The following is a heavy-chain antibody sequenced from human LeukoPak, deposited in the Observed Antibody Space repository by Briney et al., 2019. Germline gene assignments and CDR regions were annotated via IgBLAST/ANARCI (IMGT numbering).Heavy chain of an antibody. CDR3: ARARAMATIYFDY. CDR2: IYPGDSDT. Sequence: GESLKISCKGSGYSFTSYWIGWVRQMPGKGLEWMGIIYPGDSDTRYSPSFQGQVTISADKSISTAYLQWSSLKASGTAMYYCARARAMATIYFDYWGQGTLVTVSS. D-gene: IGHD5-24*01. CDR1: GYSFTSYW. J-gene: IGHJ4*02. V-gene: IGHV5-51*01.